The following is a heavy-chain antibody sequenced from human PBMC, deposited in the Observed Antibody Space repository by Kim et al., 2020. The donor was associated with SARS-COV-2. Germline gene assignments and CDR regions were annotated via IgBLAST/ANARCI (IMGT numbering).Heavy chain of an antibody. D-gene: IGHD3-9*01. CDR3: ARIDILTHYSGSY. J-gene: IGHJ4*02. Sequence: SETLSLTCSVSGDFTSSSLYYWGWIRHPPGKGLEWIGSVYHTGSTNYNPSLKSRVTISVDTPQNQFSLNLRSVTAADTAVYYCARIDILTHYSGSYWGQGTLVTVSS. CDR1: GDFTSSSLYY. V-gene: IGHV4-39*01. CDR2: VYHTGST.